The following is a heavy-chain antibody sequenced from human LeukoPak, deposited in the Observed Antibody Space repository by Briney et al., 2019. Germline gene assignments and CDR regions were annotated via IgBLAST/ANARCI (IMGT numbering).Heavy chain of an antibody. V-gene: IGHV3-7*01. CDR1: GFTFSNYW. CDR3: VRDDGDV. Sequence: GGSLRLSCVFSGFTFSNYWMKWVRQAPGKGLEWVASINEDGSGKYSMDSVKDRVTISRDNAKNSLDLQIDSLTVEDTAIYYCVRDDGDVWGKGTTVTVSS. J-gene: IGHJ6*04. CDR2: INEDGSGK.